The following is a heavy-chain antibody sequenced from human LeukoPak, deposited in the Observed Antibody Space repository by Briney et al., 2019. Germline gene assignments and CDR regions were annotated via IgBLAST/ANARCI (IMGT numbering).Heavy chain of an antibody. J-gene: IGHJ4*02. CDR1: GFTFSGSA. Sequence: GGSLRLSCAASGFTFSGSAMHWVRQASGKGLEWVGRIRSKANSYATAYAASVKGRFTISRDDSKNTAYLQMNSLKTEDTAVYYCTRLGSGYHREYDYWGQGTLVTASS. CDR2: IRSKANSYAT. D-gene: IGHD3-22*01. CDR3: TRLGSGYHREYDY. V-gene: IGHV3-73*01.